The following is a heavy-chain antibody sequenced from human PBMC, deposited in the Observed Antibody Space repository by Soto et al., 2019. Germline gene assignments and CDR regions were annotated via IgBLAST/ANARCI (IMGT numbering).Heavy chain of an antibody. D-gene: IGHD3-10*01. J-gene: IGHJ4*02. Sequence: PGGSLRLSCAASGFTFSSYWMHWVRQAPGKGLEWVSRVNSDGSSTIYADSVKGRVTISRDNAKNTLYLQMNSLRAEDTAVYYGARNANGSGNNFDYWGRGTLFTVAS. CDR3: ARNANGSGNNFDY. CDR2: VNSDGSST. V-gene: IGHV3-74*01. CDR1: GFTFSSYW.